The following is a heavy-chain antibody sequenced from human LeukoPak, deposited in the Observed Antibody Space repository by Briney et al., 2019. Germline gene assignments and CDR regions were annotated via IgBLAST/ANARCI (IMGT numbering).Heavy chain of an antibody. D-gene: IGHD2-21*02. CDR3: ATLRGASTAVFDS. CDR1: GGSISYDY. J-gene: IGHJ4*02. Sequence: TLSLTCTVSGGSISYDYWSWIRQSPGKRLEWIGYNHYSGATNYSPSLKSRVTISVDTSKNQFSLKLSSVTAADTALYYCATLRGASTAVFDSWGQGALVTVSS. CDR2: NHYSGAT. V-gene: IGHV4-59*08.